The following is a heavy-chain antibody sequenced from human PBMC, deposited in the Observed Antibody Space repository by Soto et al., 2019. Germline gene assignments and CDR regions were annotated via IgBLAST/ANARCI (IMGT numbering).Heavy chain of an antibody. CDR1: GGSISSSSYY. J-gene: IGHJ4*02. V-gene: IGHV4-39*01. CDR2: IYYSGST. D-gene: IGHD1-26*01. CDR3: ASPPPGSRATTTYYFDS. Sequence: SETLSLTCTVSGGSISSSSYYWGWVRQPPGKGLEWIGSIYYSGSTYYTPSLKSRVTMSVDTSKNQFSLKLSSVTAADTAVYYCASPPPGSRATTTYYFDSWGQGTLVTVSS.